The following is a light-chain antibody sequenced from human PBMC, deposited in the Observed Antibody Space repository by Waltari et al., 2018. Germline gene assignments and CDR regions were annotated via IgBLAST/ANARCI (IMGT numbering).Light chain of an antibody. CDR2: KSS. CDR3: QEYSTSSLS. V-gene: IGKV1-5*03. Sequence: DIQMTQSPSLLSASVGDSVTITCRASQSISRWFAWYQQKPGQAPKMLIYKSSNLDSGVPSRFSGRGSGTEFTLTISSLQPDDFATYYCQEYSTSSLSFAGGTKVDI. CDR1: QSISRW. J-gene: IGKJ4*01.